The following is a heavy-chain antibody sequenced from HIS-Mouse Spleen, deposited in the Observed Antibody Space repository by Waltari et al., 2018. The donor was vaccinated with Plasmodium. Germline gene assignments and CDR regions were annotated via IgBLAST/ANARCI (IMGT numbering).Heavy chain of an antibody. CDR1: GLPFSSYW. CDR3: ASSWYWYFDL. D-gene: IGHD6-13*01. J-gene: IGHJ2*01. CDR2: IKQDGSEK. Sequence: EVQLVTSGGGLVQPGGSLGLSCAASGLPFSSYWMSWVRQAPGKGREWVANIKQDGSEKYYVDSVKGRFTIARDNAKNSLYLQMNSLRAEDTAVYYCASSWYWYFDLWGRGTLVTVSS. V-gene: IGHV3-7*01.